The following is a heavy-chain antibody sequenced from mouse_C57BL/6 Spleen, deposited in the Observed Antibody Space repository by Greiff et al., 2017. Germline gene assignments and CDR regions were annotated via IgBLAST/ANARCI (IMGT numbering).Heavy chain of an antibody. CDR2: IKMKSDNYAT. Sequence: EVKLVASGGGLVQPGGSMKLSCVASGFTFSNYWMNWVRQSPEKGLEWVAQIKMKSDNYATNYAGSVKGRFTISRDDSKSSVYLQMDHLRAEDTGIYYCTETGAMFAYRGQGTLVTVSA. D-gene: IGHD4-1*01. J-gene: IGHJ3*01. CDR3: TETGAMFAY. CDR1: GFTFSNYW. V-gene: IGHV6-3*01.